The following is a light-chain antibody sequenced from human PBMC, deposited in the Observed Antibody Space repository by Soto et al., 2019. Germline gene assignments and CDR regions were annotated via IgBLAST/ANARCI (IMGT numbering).Light chain of an antibody. CDR2: ENN. CDR3: QSYDSTNVI. CDR1: SGSIATNY. V-gene: IGLV6-57*03. Sequence: NFMLTQPHSVSESPEKTITISCTRISGSIATNYVQWYQQRPGSVPTTVIYENNRRPSGVPDRYSGSIDSSSNSASLTISGLKTEDEADYYCQSYDSTNVIFGGGTKVTVL. J-gene: IGLJ2*01.